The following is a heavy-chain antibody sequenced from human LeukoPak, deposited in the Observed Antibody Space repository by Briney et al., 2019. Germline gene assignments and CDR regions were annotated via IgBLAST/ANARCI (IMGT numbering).Heavy chain of an antibody. D-gene: IGHD2-21*02. J-gene: IGHJ3*02. CDR2: IYYSGST. CDR3: ARGVRQQWLLFAFHI. V-gene: IGHV4-59*01. CDR1: GGSISNYY. Sequence: PSETLSLTCTVSGGSISNYYWSWIRQAPGKGLEWIGNIYYSGSTKYNPSLKSRVTLSVDTSKNQFSLNLSSVTAADTAVYYCARGVRQQWLLFAFHIWCQGTMVTVSS.